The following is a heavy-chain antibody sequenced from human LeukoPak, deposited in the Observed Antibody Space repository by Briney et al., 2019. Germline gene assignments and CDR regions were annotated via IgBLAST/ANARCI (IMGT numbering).Heavy chain of an antibody. CDR1: GFTFSNHG. CDR2: ISSSGSYI. CDR3: ARDRVSMIRGVTAFDY. Sequence: PGGSLRLSCAASGFTFSNHGMNWVRQAPGKGLEWVSSISSSGSYIYYADSVKGRFTISRDNAKNSLYLQVNSLRAEDTAVYYCARDRVSMIRGVTAFDYWGQGTLVTVSS. D-gene: IGHD3-10*01. J-gene: IGHJ4*02. V-gene: IGHV3-21*01.